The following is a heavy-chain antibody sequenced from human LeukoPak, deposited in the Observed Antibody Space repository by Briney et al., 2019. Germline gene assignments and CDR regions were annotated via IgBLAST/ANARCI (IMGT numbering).Heavy chain of an antibody. CDR2: IYYSGST. CDR1: GGSISSYY. Sequence: PSETLSLTCTVSGGSISSYYWSWIRQPPGKGLEWIGYIYYSGSTNYNPSLKSRVTISVDTSKNQFSLKLSSVTGADTAVYYCARGAPVGIYGSGSYFDYWGQGTLVTVSS. J-gene: IGHJ4*02. CDR3: ARGAPVGIYGSGSYFDY. V-gene: IGHV4-59*08. D-gene: IGHD3-10*01.